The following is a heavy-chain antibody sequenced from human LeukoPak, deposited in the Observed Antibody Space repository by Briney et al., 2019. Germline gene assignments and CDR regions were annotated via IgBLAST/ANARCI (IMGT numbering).Heavy chain of an antibody. CDR3: AREYSSSWSYYFDY. V-gene: IGHV1-2*02. CDR2: INPNSGGT. D-gene: IGHD6-13*01. J-gene: IGHJ4*02. CDR1: GYTFTGYY. Sequence: GASVKVSCKASGYTFTGYYMHWVRQAPGRGLEWMGWINPNSGGTNYAQKFQGRVTMTRDTSISTAYMELSRLRSDDTAVYYCAREYSSSWSYYFDYWGQGTLVTVSS.